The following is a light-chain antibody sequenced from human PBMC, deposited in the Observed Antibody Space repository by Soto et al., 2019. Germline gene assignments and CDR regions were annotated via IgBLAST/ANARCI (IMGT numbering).Light chain of an antibody. V-gene: IGKV1-5*03. CDR2: KAS. CDR3: QQYNTYST. Sequence: DIPMTQSPSTLSSSVGDRVTITCRASQSISSWLAWYQQKPGEAPKLLIQKASTLESGVPSRFSGSGSGTEFTLTISSLQPDDFATYYCQQYNTYSTFGQGTKVEI. CDR1: QSISSW. J-gene: IGKJ1*01.